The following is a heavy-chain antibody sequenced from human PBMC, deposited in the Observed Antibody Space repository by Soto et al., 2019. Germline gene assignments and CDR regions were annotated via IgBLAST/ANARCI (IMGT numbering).Heavy chain of an antibody. CDR3: ARDLRGAGTSGYYGMDV. V-gene: IGHV4-59*01. D-gene: IGHD6-19*01. Sequence: QVQLQESGPGLVKPSETLSLTCTVSGGSISSYYWSWIRQPPGKGLEWIGYIYYSGSTTYRPSLKSRVTISVDRSQNQFSLELTSVTAADTAVYFCARDLRGAGTSGYYGMDVWGQGTTVTVSS. CDR2: IYYSGST. J-gene: IGHJ6*02. CDR1: GGSISSYY.